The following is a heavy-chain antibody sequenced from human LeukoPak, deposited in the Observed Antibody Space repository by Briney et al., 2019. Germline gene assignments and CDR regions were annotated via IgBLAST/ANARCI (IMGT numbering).Heavy chain of an antibody. J-gene: IGHJ5*02. D-gene: IGHD2-2*01. CDR3: ARGYCSSTSCYPGWFDP. CDR1: GGSISSGGYY. V-gene: IGHV4-30-2*01. Sequence: SETLSLTCTVSGGSISSGGYYWSWIRQPPGKGLEWIGYIYHSGSTYYNPSLKSRVTISVDRSKNQFSLKLSSVTAADTAVYYCARGYCSSTSCYPGWFDPWGQGTLVTVSS. CDR2: IYHSGST.